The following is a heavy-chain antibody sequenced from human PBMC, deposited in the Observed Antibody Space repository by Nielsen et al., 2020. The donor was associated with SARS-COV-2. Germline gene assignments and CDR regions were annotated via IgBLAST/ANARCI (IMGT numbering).Heavy chain of an antibody. CDR3: ARRVSSSWDLSPYYYYGMDV. Sequence: GESLKISCQGSGYSFTSYWLGWVSQMPGKGLEWMGIIYPGDSDTRYSPSFQGQVTISADKSISTAYLQWSSLKASDTAMYYCARRVSSSWDLSPYYYYGMDVWGQGTTVTVSS. D-gene: IGHD6-13*01. J-gene: IGHJ6*02. CDR1: GYSFTSYW. CDR2: IYPGDSDT. V-gene: IGHV5-51*01.